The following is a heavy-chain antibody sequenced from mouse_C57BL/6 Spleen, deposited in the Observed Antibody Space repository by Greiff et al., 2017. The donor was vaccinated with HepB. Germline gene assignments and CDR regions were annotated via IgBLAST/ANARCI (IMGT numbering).Heavy chain of an antibody. CDR1: GYTFTSYG. CDR3: APYQEFAY. J-gene: IGHJ3*01. CDR2: IYPRSGNT. V-gene: IGHV1-81*01. Sequence: VQLQESGAELARPGASVKLSCKASGYTFTSYGISWVKQRTGQGLEWIGEIYPRSGNTYYNEKFKGKATLTADKSSSTAYMELRSLTSEDSAVYFCAPYQEFAYWGQGTLVTVSA.